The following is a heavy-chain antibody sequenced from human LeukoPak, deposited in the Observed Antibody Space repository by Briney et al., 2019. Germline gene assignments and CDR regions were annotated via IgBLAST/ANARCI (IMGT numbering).Heavy chain of an antibody. D-gene: IGHD6-13*01. Sequence: GGSLRLSCAASGFTFSSYSMNWVRQAPGKGLEWVSYISSDSSTIYYADSVKGRFTISRDNAKNSLYLQMNSLRAEDTAVYYCAREPRCSSCSHEYWGQGILVTVSS. CDR2: ISSDSSTI. CDR3: AREPRCSSCSHEY. J-gene: IGHJ4*02. V-gene: IGHV3-48*04. CDR1: GFTFSSYS.